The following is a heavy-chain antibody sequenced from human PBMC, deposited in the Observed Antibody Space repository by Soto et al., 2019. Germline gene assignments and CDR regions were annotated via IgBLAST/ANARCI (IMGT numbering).Heavy chain of an antibody. CDR1: GYSFTTYW. CDR3: ARLLYGDYPGFVDY. CDR2: IYPGASDT. D-gene: IGHD4-17*01. V-gene: IGHV5-51*01. J-gene: IGHJ4*02. Sequence: GESLKISCKGSGYSFTTYWIAWVRQMPGKGLEWMGVIYPGASDTRYSPSFQGQVTISVDKSISTAYLQWSSLKASDTAMYYCARLLYGDYPGFVDYWGQGTLVTVSS.